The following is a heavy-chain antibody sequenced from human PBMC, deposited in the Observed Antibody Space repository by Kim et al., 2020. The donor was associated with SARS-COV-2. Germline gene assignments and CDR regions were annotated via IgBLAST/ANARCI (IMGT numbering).Heavy chain of an antibody. CDR2: INTDGTNT. J-gene: IGHJ1*01. Sequence: GGSLRLSCAASGFTFSRYWMHWVRQAPGKGLVWVSHINTDGTNTNYADSVKGRFTVSRDNAMNALYLQMNSLRAEDTAVYYCIRVGLVDATAADTWGQGTLVTVSS. CDR1: GFTFSRYW. CDR3: IRVGLVDATAADT. V-gene: IGHV3-74*01. D-gene: IGHD6-13*01.